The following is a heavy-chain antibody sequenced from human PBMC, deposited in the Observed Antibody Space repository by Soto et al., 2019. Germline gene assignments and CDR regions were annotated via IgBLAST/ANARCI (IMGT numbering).Heavy chain of an antibody. D-gene: IGHD3-22*01. CDR2: IDPSDSYT. J-gene: IGHJ4*02. V-gene: IGHV5-10-1*01. CDR3: ARQEYYYDSSGYFPITYFDY. CDR1: GYSFTSYW. Sequence: PGESLKISCKGSGYSFTSYWISWVRQMPGKGLEWMGRIDPSDSYTNYSPSFQGHVTISADKSISTAYLQWRSLKASDTAMYYCARQEYYYDSSGYFPITYFDYWGQGTLVTVSS.